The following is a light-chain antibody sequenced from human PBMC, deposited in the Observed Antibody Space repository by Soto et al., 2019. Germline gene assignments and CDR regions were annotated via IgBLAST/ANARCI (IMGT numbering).Light chain of an antibody. CDR1: QDIQTY. CDR3: QHLNKYAPFT. V-gene: IGKV1-9*01. CDR2: GTI. J-gene: IGKJ3*01. Sequence: IQLTQSPSSLSASVGDRVSITCRASQDIQTYLAWYQQKRGEAPKLLISGTITLQSGVPSRFNGSGAGTDFSRTISRLQAEDFATYSCQHLNKYAPFTFGPGTKVDLE.